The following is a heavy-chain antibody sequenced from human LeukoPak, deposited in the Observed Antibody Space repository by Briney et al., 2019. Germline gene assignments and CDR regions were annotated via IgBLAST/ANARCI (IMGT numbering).Heavy chain of an antibody. V-gene: IGHV1-69*13. CDR2: IIPIFGTA. D-gene: IGHD3-10*01. CDR3: ARDLWFGESDWFDP. J-gene: IGHJ5*02. CDR1: GGTFSSYA. Sequence: SVKVSCKASGGTFSSYAISWVRQAPGQGLEWMGGIIPIFGTANYAQKFQGRVTITADESTSTAYMELSSLRSEDTAVYYCARDLWFGESDWFDPWGQGTLVTVSS.